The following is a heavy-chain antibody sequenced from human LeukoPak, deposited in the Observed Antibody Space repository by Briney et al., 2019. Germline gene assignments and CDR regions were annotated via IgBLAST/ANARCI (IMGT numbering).Heavy chain of an antibody. CDR3: AKTNGYYDL. D-gene: IGHD3-22*01. J-gene: IGHJ4*02. V-gene: IGHV3-48*01. CDR2: IGGWSSPT. Sequence: GGSLRLSCATSGFSFSSYGMNWVRQAPGKGLEWVSYIGGWSSPTDYADSVKGRFTISRDNSKSTMYLQMNSLRAEDTAVYHCAKTNGYYDLWGQGTLVIVSS. CDR1: GFSFSSYG.